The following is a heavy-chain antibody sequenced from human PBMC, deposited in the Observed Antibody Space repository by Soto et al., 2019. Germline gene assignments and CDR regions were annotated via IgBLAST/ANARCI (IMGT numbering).Heavy chain of an antibody. CDR1: GFTFGDYA. Sequence: GGSLRLSCTASGFTFGDYAVSWFRQAPGKGLEWVGFIRGKPYGGTAEYVASVKGRFTISRDDSKSIAYLQMNSLKTEDTAVYYCVRPYNGDYLYYFDYWGHGTLVTVSS. J-gene: IGHJ4*01. CDR2: IRGKPYGGTA. CDR3: VRPYNGDYLYYFDY. V-gene: IGHV3-49*03. D-gene: IGHD4-17*01.